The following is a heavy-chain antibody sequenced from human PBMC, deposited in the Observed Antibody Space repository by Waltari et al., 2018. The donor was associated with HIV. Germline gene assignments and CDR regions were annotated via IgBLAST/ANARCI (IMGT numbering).Heavy chain of an antibody. CDR1: GFTFNNAW. CDR2: IRSESDGGKT. J-gene: IGHJ4*02. V-gene: IGHV3-15*01. D-gene: IGHD5-18*01. CDR3: ASGYNYGSGFYS. Sequence: EVQLVESGGGLVKPGGSLRLSCAASGFTFNNAWMSWVRQAPGKGLELVGRIRSESDGGKTDYTAPVKGRFTISRDDSKNTLYLQMNSLKTEDTAVYYCASGYNYGSGFYSWGQGTLVTVSS.